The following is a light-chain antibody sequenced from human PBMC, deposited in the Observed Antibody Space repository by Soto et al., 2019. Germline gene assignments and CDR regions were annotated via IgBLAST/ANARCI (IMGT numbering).Light chain of an antibody. CDR1: QSISSY. V-gene: IGKV1-39*01. CDR3: QQSYSTPLIT. CDR2: AAS. J-gene: IGKJ5*01. Sequence: DIQMTQSPSSVSASVRDRVTITCRASQSISSYLNWYQQKPGKAPKLLIYAASSLQSGVPSRFSGSGSGTDFTLTISSLQPEDFATYYCQQSYSTPLITFGQGTRLEIK.